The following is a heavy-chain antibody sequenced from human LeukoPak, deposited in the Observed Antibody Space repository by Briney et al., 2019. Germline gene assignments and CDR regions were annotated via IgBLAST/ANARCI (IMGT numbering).Heavy chain of an antibody. Sequence: GSLRLSCEASGFTFSRYWMSWVRQAPGKGMEWVANIKEDGSEMYCVDSVKGRFTISRDSAKNSLYLQMNSLRAEDTAVYYCAREGNYNFDNWGQGTLVTVSS. V-gene: IGHV3-7*01. CDR3: AREGNYNFDN. CDR2: IKEDGSEM. D-gene: IGHD4-11*01. CDR1: GFTFSRYW. J-gene: IGHJ4*02.